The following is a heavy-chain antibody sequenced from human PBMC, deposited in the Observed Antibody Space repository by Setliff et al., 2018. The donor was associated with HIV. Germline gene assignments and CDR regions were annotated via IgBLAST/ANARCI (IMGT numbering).Heavy chain of an antibody. D-gene: IGHD3-16*01. CDR2: INGNGESV. CDR1: GFLFHDYG. CDR3: TRDESGGDFYFYMDV. J-gene: IGHJ6*03. Sequence: AGESLKISCEAYGFLFHDYGLTWVRQVPGKGLEWVAGINGNGESVGYADSVKGRFTISRDNAKNSLYWQMKSLRAEDTALYFCTRDESGGDFYFYMDVWGSGTTVTVSS. V-gene: IGHV3-20*04.